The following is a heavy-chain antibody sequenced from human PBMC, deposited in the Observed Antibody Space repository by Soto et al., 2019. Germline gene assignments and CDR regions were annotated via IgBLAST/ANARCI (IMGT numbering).Heavy chain of an antibody. CDR2: INPSGGST. CDR3: ARAQAIFGVVSHYYYYSMDV. D-gene: IGHD3-3*01. Sequence: ASVKVSCKASGYTFTSYYMHWVRQAPGQGLEWMGIINPSGGSTSYAQKFQSRVTMTRDTSTSTVYMELSSLRSEDTAVYYCARAQAIFGVVSHYYYYSMDVWGQGTTVTVSS. J-gene: IGHJ6*02. V-gene: IGHV1-46*01. CDR1: GYTFTSYY.